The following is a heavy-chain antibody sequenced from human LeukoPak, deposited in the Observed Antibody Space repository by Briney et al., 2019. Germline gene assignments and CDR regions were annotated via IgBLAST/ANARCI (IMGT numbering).Heavy chain of an antibody. Sequence: SVKVSCKASGGTFSSYAISWVRQAPGQGLEWMGGIIPIFGTANYAQKFQGRVTITADESTRTAYMELSSLRSADTAVYYCASSSGSYYTPYFDYWGQGTLVTVSS. J-gene: IGHJ4*02. V-gene: IGHV1-69*13. D-gene: IGHD3-10*01. CDR1: GGTFSSYA. CDR2: IIPIFGTA. CDR3: ASSSGSYYTPYFDY.